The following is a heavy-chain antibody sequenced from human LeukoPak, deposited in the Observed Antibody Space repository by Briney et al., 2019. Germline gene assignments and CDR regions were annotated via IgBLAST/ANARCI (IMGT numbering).Heavy chain of an antibody. J-gene: IGHJ4*02. CDR2: IYYSGST. D-gene: IGHD1-26*01. CDR1: GGSISSGGYY. Sequence: SETLSLTCTVSGGSISSGGYYWRWIRQHPGKGLEWIGYIYYSGSTYYNPSLKSRVTISVDTSKNQFSLKLSSVTAADTAVYYCARVASGSYQYYFDYWGQGTLVTVSS. V-gene: IGHV4-31*03. CDR3: ARVASGSYQYYFDY.